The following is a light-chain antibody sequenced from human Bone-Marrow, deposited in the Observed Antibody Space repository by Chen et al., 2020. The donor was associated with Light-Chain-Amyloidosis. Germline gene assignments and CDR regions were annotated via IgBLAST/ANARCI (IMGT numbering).Light chain of an antibody. CDR1: NIGTQS. V-gene: IGLV3-21*02. CDR2: EDR. CDR3: QVWNNPTDHWV. Sequence: SYVLTQTPSVSVAPGQTARITCGGSNIGTQSVHWYQQKPGQAPVLAVYEDRDRPSGIPDRFSGSNFGKTATLTISRVEVGDEADYYCQVWNNPTDHWVFGGGTKLTVL. J-gene: IGLJ3*02.